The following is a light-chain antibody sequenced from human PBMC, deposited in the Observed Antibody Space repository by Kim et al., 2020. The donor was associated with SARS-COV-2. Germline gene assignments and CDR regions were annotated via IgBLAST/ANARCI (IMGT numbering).Light chain of an antibody. Sequence: SYELTQPLSVSVALGQTAVVTCGGNDIGIRNVHWYQQKPGQAPVVVIYRDINRPSGIPEPFSGSSSGNTATLTISRAQPGDEADYYCQVWDSTTNVFGAGTKVTVL. CDR2: RDI. CDR3: QVWDSTTNV. V-gene: IGLV3-9*01. CDR1: DIGIRN. J-gene: IGLJ1*01.